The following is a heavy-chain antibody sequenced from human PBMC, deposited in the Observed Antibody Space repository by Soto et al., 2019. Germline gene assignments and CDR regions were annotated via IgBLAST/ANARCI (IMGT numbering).Heavy chain of an antibody. CDR3: ARDRLHTSSSITFDY. J-gene: IGHJ4*02. CDR1: GYTFTTYA. Sequence: QVQLVQSGAEVKKPGASVKVSCKASGYTFTTYAISWVRQAPGQGLEWMGWISTYSGKTDYAQSLQGRVTMPTDTATNTAYMELRSLRSDDTAVYYCARDRLHTSSSITFDYWGQGALVTVSS. D-gene: IGHD6-6*01. V-gene: IGHV1-18*01. CDR2: ISTYSGKT.